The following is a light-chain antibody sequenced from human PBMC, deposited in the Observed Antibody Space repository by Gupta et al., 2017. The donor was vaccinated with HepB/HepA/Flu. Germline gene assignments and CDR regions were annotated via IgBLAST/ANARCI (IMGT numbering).Light chain of an antibody. Sequence: DIVMTQSPDSLAGSLGERATINCKASQSVLYSSNNKNYSTWYQQKPGQPPKLLIYWASTRESGVPDRFSGSGSGTDFTLTISSLQAEDVAVYYCLQPYSTPWTFGQGTKVEIK. CDR2: WAS. CDR3: LQPYSTPWT. V-gene: IGKV4-1*01. CDR1: QSVLYSSNNKNY. J-gene: IGKJ1*01.